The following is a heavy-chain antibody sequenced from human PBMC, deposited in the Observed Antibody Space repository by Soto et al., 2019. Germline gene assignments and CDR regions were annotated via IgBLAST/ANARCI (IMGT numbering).Heavy chain of an antibody. CDR3: ARALLYYDILTGYEPYYYYGMDV. CDR2: INPNSGGT. D-gene: IGHD3-9*01. Sequence: ASVKVSCKASGYTFPGYYMHWVRQAPGQGLEWMGWINPNSGGTNYAQKFQGRVTMTRDTSISTAYMELSRLRSDDTAVYYCARALLYYDILTGYEPYYYYGMDVWGQGTTVTVSS. J-gene: IGHJ6*02. V-gene: IGHV1-2*02. CDR1: GYTFPGYY.